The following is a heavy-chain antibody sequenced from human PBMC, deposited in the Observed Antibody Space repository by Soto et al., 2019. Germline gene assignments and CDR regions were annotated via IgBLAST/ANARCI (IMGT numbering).Heavy chain of an antibody. CDR1: GFTFSSYG. CDR3: ARELPFEGGGATSHFYY. Sequence: GGSLRLSCAASGFTFSSYGMHWVRQAPGKGLEWVAVIWYDGSNKYYADSVKGRFTISRDNPKNTLYLQMNSLRAEDTAVYYCARELPFEGGGATSHFYYWGQGTLVTVSS. J-gene: IGHJ4*02. CDR2: IWYDGSNK. V-gene: IGHV3-33*01. D-gene: IGHD1-26*01.